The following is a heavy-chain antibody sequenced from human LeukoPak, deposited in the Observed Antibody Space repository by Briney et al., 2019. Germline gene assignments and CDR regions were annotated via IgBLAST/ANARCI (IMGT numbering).Heavy chain of an antibody. CDR2: ISAYNGNT. CDR1: GYTFTSNG. CDR3: ASLKNSYDSSGYLVTDAFDI. V-gene: IGHV1-18*01. J-gene: IGHJ3*02. Sequence: ASVKVSCKASGYTFTSNGISWVRQAPGQGLEWMGWISAYNGNTNYEQKLQGRVTMTTDTSTSTAYMELRSLRSDDTAVYYCASLKNSYDSSGYLVTDAFDIWGQGAMVTVSS. D-gene: IGHD3-22*01.